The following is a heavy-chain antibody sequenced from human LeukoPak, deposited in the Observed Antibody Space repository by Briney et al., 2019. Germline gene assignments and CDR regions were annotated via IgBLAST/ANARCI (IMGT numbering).Heavy chain of an antibody. CDR1: GGSISSYY. CDR2: IYTSGST. D-gene: IGHD1-26*01. V-gene: IGHV4-4*07. J-gene: IGHJ3*02. Sequence: PSETLSLTCTVSGGSISSYYWSWIRQPAGKGLEWIGRIYTSGSTNYNPSLKSRVTMSVDTSKNQFSLRLSSVTAADTAVYYCARDNIKIVGPIDGFDIWGQGTMVTVSS. CDR3: ARDNIKIVGPIDGFDI.